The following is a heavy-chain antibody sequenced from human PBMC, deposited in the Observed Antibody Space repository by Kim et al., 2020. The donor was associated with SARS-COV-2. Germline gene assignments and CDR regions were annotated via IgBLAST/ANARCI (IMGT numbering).Heavy chain of an antibody. Sequence: SETLSLTCAVYGGSFSGYYWSWIRQPPGKGLEWIGEINHSGSTNYNPSLKSRVTISVDTSKNQFSLKLSSVTAADTAVYYCARGRVAAAAWFDPWGQGTLVTVSS. CDR2: INHSGST. CDR3: ARGRVAAAAWFDP. J-gene: IGHJ5*02. V-gene: IGHV4-34*01. CDR1: GGSFSGYY. D-gene: IGHD6-13*01.